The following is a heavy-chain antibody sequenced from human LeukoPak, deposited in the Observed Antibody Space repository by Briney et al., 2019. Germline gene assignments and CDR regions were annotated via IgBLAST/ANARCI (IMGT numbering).Heavy chain of an antibody. J-gene: IGHJ5*02. D-gene: IGHD1/OR15-1a*01. V-gene: IGHV4-59*08. CDR1: GGSISSYY. CDR2: IYYSGST. Sequence: SETLSLTCTVSGGSISSYYWSWIRQPPGKGLEWIGYIYYSGSTNYNPSLKSRVTISVGTSKNQFSLKLSSVTAADTAVYYCARNKPSNWFDPWGQGTLVTVSS. CDR3: ARNKPSNWFDP.